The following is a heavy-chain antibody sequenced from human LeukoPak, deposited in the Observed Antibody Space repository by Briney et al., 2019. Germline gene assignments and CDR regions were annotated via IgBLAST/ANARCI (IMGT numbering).Heavy chain of an antibody. Sequence: SETLSLTCAVYGRSLSGYYWSWIRQPPGKGLEWIGVINQSGSTNYNPSLKSRVTMSVDTSKIQFSLKLSSVTAADTAVYYSATTNVLLWFGELSKTAYFDYWGQGTLVTVSS. J-gene: IGHJ4*02. CDR3: ATTNVLLWFGELSKTAYFDY. V-gene: IGHV4-34*01. CDR2: INQSGST. D-gene: IGHD3-10*01. CDR1: GRSLSGYY.